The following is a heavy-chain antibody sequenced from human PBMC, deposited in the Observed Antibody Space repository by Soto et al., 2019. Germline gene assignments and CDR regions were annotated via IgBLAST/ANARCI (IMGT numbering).Heavy chain of an antibody. CDR2: VYYSGST. CDR3: ARMSYFYDKWYFDL. Sequence: SETLSLTCTVSGASINNNDYYWSWIRQTPGKGLEWIGYVYYSGSTDYIPSLKSRLSMSIDKSQNRFTLKLNSVTAADTATYYCARMSYFYDKWYFDLWGRGTLVTGS. J-gene: IGHJ2*01. CDR1: GASINNNDYY. D-gene: IGHD3-22*01. V-gene: IGHV4-30-4*01.